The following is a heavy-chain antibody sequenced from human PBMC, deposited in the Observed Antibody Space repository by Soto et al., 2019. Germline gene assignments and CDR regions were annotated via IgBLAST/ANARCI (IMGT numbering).Heavy chain of an antibody. D-gene: IGHD3-3*01. CDR1: GGSISSGDCY. J-gene: IGHJ5*02. CDR2: IFYSGST. Sequence: PSETLSLTCTVSGGSISSGDCYWSWIRQHPGKGLEWIGYIFYSGSTNYNPSLKSRVTMSVDTSKNQFSLRLSSVTAADTAVYYCARTLGVGWRFDPWGQGTLVTVSS. CDR3: ARTLGVGWRFDP. V-gene: IGHV4-31*03.